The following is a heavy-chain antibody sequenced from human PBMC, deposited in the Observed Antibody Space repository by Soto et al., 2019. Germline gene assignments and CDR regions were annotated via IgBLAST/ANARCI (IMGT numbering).Heavy chain of an antibody. CDR3: AERHYYGWGSFALAT. CDR2: VSGDGYAS. Sequence: EVRLLESGGGLVQPGGSLRLSCAGSGFTFSSNAMSWVRQAPGKGLEWVSSVSGDGYASDYADSVKGRFTVSRHNSKTTLYLQMNSLRAEATAVYYCAERHYYGWGSFALATWGQGTLVTVSS. V-gene: IGHV3-23*01. D-gene: IGHD3-10*01. CDR1: GFTFSSNA. J-gene: IGHJ4*03.